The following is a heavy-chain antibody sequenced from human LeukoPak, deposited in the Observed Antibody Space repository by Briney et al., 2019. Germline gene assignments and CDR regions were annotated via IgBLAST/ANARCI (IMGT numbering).Heavy chain of an antibody. Sequence: SETLSLTCTVSDGAISSYYWSWIRRPPGKGLEWIGYVYSSGITNYNPLFNGRVTISIDTSREQFSLKLSSVTAADTAVYYCARRDYDSSGYYLGAFDIWGQGTMVTVSS. CDR1: DGAISSYY. CDR2: VYSSGIT. V-gene: IGHV4-59*01. CDR3: ARRDYDSSGYYLGAFDI. J-gene: IGHJ3*02. D-gene: IGHD3-22*01.